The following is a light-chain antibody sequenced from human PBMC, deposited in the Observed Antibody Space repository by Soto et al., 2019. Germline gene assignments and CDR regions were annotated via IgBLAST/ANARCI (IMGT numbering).Light chain of an antibody. CDR1: QSISNY. CDR3: QKYNNYSSWS. Sequence: DIQMTQSPSTLSVSVGDRVTITCRASQSISNYLGWYQQQPGKAPNLLIYDDSTLEIGVPSRFSGSGSGTEFTLTISSLQADDFATYYCQKYNNYSSWSFGQGTKVEI. V-gene: IGKV1-5*01. J-gene: IGKJ1*01. CDR2: DDS.